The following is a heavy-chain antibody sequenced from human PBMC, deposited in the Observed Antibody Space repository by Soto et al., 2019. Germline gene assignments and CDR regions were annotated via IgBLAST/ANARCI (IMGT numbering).Heavy chain of an antibody. CDR3: PREGDSHAFRGFDL. V-gene: IGHV3-30*03. J-gene: IGHJ5*02. Sequence: GWALGLSCAYSVFTFIQYIYQWVRQAPGKELKWVAVIRDAGKKTNYATSVRGRFTVSRDMSKSTIFLQMNNLRNDDSAIYSCPREGDSHAFRGFDLWGQGAPVTVSS. CDR1: VFTFIQYI. D-gene: IGHD5-18*01. CDR2: IRDAGKKT.